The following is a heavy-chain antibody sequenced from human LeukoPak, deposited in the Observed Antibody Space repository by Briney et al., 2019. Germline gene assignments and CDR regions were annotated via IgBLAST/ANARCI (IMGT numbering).Heavy chain of an antibody. Sequence: ASVKVSCKASGYTFTGYYMHWVRQAPGQGLEWMGWINPNSGGTNYAQKFQGRVTMTRDTSISTAYMELSRLRSDDTAVYYCARAGIPGYCSSTSCYGFDYWGQGTLVTVSS. D-gene: IGHD2-2*01. V-gene: IGHV1-2*02. CDR3: ARAGIPGYCSSTSCYGFDY. J-gene: IGHJ4*02. CDR1: GYTFTGYY. CDR2: INPNSGGT.